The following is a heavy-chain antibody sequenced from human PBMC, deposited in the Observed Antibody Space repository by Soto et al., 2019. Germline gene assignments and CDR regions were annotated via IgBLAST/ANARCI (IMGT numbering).Heavy chain of an antibody. CDR2: ISGSGGNT. J-gene: IGHJ5*02. Sequence: EVQLLESGGGLVQPGGSLRLSCAASRFTFSTYAMSWVRQAPGKGLGWVSDISGSGGNTYYADSGKGRFTIYTDNPTKPLSLQLTSLRAENPAVYYCAKTAMVRGRGSSDPWGQGPLCTVSS. D-gene: IGHD3-10*01. CDR3: AKTAMVRGRGSSDP. V-gene: IGHV3-23*01. CDR1: RFTFSTYA.